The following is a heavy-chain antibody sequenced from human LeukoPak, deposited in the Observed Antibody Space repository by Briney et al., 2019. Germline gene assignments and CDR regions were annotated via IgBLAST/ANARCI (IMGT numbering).Heavy chain of an antibody. CDR2: ILSSGST. V-gene: IGHV4-59*01. CDR1: SGAIKDYN. Sequence: SETLSLTCTVSSGAIKDYNWSWIRQTPGKGLEWIGYILSSGSTNYNPSVKSRVIISVDTSKNQFSLKLSSVTAADTTVYYCVRAEQIPEPAFLICGQRTMVIVSS. J-gene: IGHJ3*02. CDR3: VRAEQIPEPAFLI. D-gene: IGHD1-14*01.